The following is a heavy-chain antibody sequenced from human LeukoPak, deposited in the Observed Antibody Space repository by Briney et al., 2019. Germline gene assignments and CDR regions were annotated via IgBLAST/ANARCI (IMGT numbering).Heavy chain of an antibody. CDR2: INHSGST. V-gene: IGHV4-34*01. Sequence: SETLSLTCAVYGGSFSGYYWSWIRQPPGKGLEWIGEINHSGSTNYNPSLKCRVTISVDTSKNQFSLKLSSVTAADTAVYYCASTGRVAATKYYFDYWGQGTLVTVSS. CDR3: ASTGRVAATKYYFDY. CDR1: GGSFSGYY. D-gene: IGHD2-15*01. J-gene: IGHJ4*02.